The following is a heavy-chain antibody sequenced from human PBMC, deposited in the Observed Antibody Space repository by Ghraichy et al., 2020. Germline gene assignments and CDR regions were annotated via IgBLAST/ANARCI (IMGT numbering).Heavy chain of an antibody. D-gene: IGHD2-15*01. J-gene: IGHJ4*02. CDR2: IKSDGSST. CDR3: AREYCSGGSCYFGTGGSHFDY. V-gene: IGHV3-74*01. Sequence: GESQNISCAASGFTLSNYWMHWVRQAPGKGLVWVSRIKSDGSSTSYADSVKGRFTISRDNAKNTLYLQMNSLRAEDTAVYYCAREYCSGGSCYFGTGGSHFDYWGQGTLVTVSS. CDR1: GFTLSNYW.